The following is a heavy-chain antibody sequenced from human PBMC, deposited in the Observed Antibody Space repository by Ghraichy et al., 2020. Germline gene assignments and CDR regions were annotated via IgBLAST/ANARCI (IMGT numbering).Heavy chain of an antibody. CDR3: ARERLYFYDGSGHYYFDC. V-gene: IGHV3-21*01. D-gene: IGHD3-22*01. J-gene: IGHJ4*02. Sequence: GGSLRLSCVASGFTFSSYSMHWVRQAPGKGLEWVSSLSSKGHFLYYADSVNGRFTLSRDNAKNSLSLQINSLTAEDSAVYYCARERLYFYDGSGHYYFDCWGQGTLVTVSS. CDR2: LSSKGHFL. CDR1: GFTFSSYS.